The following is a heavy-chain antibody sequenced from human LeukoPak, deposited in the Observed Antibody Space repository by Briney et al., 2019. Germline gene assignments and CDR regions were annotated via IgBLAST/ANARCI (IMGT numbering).Heavy chain of an antibody. Sequence: GASVKVSCKASGYTFTGYYMHWVRQAPGQGLEWMGWINPNIGDTNYAQKFQGRVTMTRDTSISTVYMELSRLRFDDTAVYYCARINSSRWYDFWGQGTLVTVSS. CDR2: INPNIGDT. J-gene: IGHJ4*02. V-gene: IGHV1-2*02. D-gene: IGHD6-13*01. CDR1: GYTFTGYY. CDR3: ARINSSRWYDF.